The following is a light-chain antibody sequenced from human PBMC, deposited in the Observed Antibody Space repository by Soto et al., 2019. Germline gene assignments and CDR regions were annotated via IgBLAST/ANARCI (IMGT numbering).Light chain of an antibody. CDR1: QSVTVN. V-gene: IGKV3-15*01. J-gene: IGKJ1*01. CDR3: QQYNDWPPSWT. CDR2: RAS. Sequence: EIVMTQSPATLSLSPGERATLSCRASQSVTVNLAWYQQKPGQAPRLLIYRASTRATGIPARFSGGGSGTEFTLTISSLQSEDFAVYLCQQYNDWPPSWTFGQGTKVEIK.